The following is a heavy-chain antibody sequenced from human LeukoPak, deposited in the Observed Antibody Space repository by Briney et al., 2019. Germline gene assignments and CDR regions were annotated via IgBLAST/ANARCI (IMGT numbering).Heavy chain of an antibody. D-gene: IGHD3-3*01. CDR1: AFTFSSYG. J-gene: IGHJ4*02. Sequence: PGGSLRLSCAASAFTFSSYGLFWVRQAPGKGLEWVAFIEYDGTNKYYADSVKGRFTISRDNSKNTLYLQMNSLRPEDTAVYFCAKEFWRGSNTNCFDYWGQGTLVTVSS. CDR3: AKEFWRGSNTNCFDY. V-gene: IGHV3-30*02. CDR2: IEYDGTNK.